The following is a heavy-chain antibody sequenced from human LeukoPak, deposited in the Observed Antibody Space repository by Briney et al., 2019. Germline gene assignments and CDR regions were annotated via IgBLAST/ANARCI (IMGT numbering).Heavy chain of an antibody. Sequence: SETLSLTCAVSGGSISTYYWSWIRQPPGKGLEWIGYIYHSGSTNYNPSLKSRVTISVDTSKNQFSLKLSSVTAADTAVYYCARGRKQWIYWGQGTLVTVSS. CDR2: IYHSGST. J-gene: IGHJ4*02. CDR3: ARGRKQWIY. V-gene: IGHV4-59*01. CDR1: GGSISTYY. D-gene: IGHD2-2*03.